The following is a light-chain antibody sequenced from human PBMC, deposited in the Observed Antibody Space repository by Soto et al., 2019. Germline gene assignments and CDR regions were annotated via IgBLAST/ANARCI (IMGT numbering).Light chain of an antibody. CDR2: GAS. Sequence: EIVLTQSPGTLSLSPGERATLSCRASQSVSSSYLAWYQQKPGQAPRLLIYGASSRATGIPDRFNGSGSGTDFSLTISRLEPEDFALYYYQEYGSSPYPFGHVTKLE. CDR1: QSVSSSY. J-gene: IGKJ2*01. V-gene: IGKV3-20*01. CDR3: QEYGSSPYP.